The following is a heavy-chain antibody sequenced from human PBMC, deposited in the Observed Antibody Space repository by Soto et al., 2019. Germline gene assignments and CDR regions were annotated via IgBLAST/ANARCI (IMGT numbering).Heavy chain of an antibody. CDR2: TYHSGTT. CDR1: GDSINNSHW. D-gene: IGHD6-13*01. J-gene: IGHJ5*02. CDR3: AREVNSSPARGPNWFDP. V-gene: IGHV4-4*02. Sequence: GTLSLTCAVSGDSINNSHWWSWVRQTPGKGLEWNGETYHSGTTNYNPSLKTRVTISIDKSKNQFSLKMNSVTAADTAVYYCAREVNSSPARGPNWFDPWGQGTLVTVSS.